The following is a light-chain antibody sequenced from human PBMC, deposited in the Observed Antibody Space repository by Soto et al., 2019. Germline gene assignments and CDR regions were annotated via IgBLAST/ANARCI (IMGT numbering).Light chain of an antibody. CDR2: GAS. V-gene: IGKV3-15*01. Sequence: EIVMTQSPATLSVSPGERATLSCRASQSVSSNLAWYQQKPGLAPRLLIYGASTRATGIPARFSGSGSGTEFTLTISSLQYEDFAVYYCQQYNNWPLTFGGGTKVEIK. CDR3: QQYNNWPLT. J-gene: IGKJ4*01. CDR1: QSVSSN.